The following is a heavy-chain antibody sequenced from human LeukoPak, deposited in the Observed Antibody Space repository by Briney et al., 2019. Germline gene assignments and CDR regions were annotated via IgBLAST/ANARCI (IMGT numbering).Heavy chain of an antibody. CDR1: GFTVSTNY. J-gene: IGHJ5*02. CDR2: IYSGGST. D-gene: IGHD6-19*01. V-gene: IGHV3-53*01. CDR3: ARALTDSSGWWNNWFDP. Sequence: GRSLRLSCAASGFTVSTNYMSWVRQAPGKGLEWVSVIYSGGSTYYADSVKGRFTISRDNSKNTVYLQMNSLRAEDTAVYYCARALTDSSGWWNNWFDPWGQGTLVTVSS.